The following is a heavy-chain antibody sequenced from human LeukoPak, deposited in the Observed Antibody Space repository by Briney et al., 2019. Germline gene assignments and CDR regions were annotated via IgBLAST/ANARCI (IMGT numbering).Heavy chain of an antibody. CDR1: GFTFSSYS. J-gene: IGHJ4*02. Sequence: GGSLRLSCAASGFTFSSYSMNWVRQAPGRGLEWVSSISSSSGYIYYADSVRGRFTISRDNAKNSLYLQMNSLRAEDTAVYYCARDLGEMATTYFASWGQGTLVTVSS. CDR2: ISSSSGYI. V-gene: IGHV3-21*01. D-gene: IGHD5-24*01. CDR3: ARDLGEMATTYFAS.